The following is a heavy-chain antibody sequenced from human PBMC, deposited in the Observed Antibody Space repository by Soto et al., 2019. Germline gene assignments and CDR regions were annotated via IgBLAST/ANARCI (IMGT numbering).Heavy chain of an antibody. Sequence: QPGGSLRLSCAASGFTFSSYAMTWVRQAPGKGLEWVSGVSGSGATTYYADSVKGRFTISRDKSKNTLYLQMNSLRAEDTAVYYCAKVGGISARAFFDYWGQGTLVTVSS. CDR3: AKVGGISARAFFDY. J-gene: IGHJ4*02. CDR1: GFTFSSYA. D-gene: IGHD1-26*01. V-gene: IGHV3-23*01. CDR2: VSGSGATT.